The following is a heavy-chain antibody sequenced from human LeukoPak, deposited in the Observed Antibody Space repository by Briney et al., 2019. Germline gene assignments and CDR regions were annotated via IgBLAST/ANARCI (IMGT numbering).Heavy chain of an antibody. J-gene: IGHJ5*02. CDR1: GGSISSYY. V-gene: IGHV4-59*01. D-gene: IGHD6-19*01. CDR3: ARAPSSGWYRVGWFDP. CDR2: IYYSGST. Sequence: SETLSLTCTVSGGSISSYYWSWIRQPPGKGLEWIGYIYYSGSTNYNPSLKSRVTISVDTSQNQFSLKLSSVTAADTAVYYCARAPSSGWYRVGWFDPWGQGTLVTVSS.